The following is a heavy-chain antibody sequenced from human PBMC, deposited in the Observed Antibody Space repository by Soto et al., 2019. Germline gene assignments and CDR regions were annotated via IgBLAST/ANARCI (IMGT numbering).Heavy chain of an antibody. CDR3: AKDGGRAGTLDY. J-gene: IGHJ4*02. D-gene: IGHD3-16*01. V-gene: IGHV3-48*02. Sequence: VGDLRLSCAASGFSLCSYVMKWFRQAPGKGLEWVSHINSVSNVIYYSDSVKGRFTISRDNDKKSVYLQMNSLKDDETAIYYCAKDGGRAGTLDYWGQGTLVTVSP. CDR2: INSVSNVI. CDR1: GFSLCSYV.